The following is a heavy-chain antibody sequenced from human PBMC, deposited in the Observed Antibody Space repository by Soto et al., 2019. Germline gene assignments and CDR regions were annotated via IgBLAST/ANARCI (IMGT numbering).Heavy chain of an antibody. CDR2: ISYDGSNK. CDR3: AKDRYGSGANWFGP. J-gene: IGHJ5*02. Sequence: QVQLVESGGGVVQPGRSLRLSCAASGFTFSSYGMHWVRQAPGKGLEWVAVISYDGSNKYYADSVKGRFTISRDNSKNTLYLQMDGLRAEDTAVYDCAKDRYGSGANWFGPWGQGTLVTVSS. V-gene: IGHV3-30*18. CDR1: GFTFSSYG. D-gene: IGHD3-10*01.